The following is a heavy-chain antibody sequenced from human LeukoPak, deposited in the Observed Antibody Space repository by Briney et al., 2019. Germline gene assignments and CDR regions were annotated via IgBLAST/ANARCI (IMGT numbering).Heavy chain of an antibody. D-gene: IGHD3-10*01. J-gene: IGHJ6*04. CDR3: ARTAHYYGSGSYYNRGPQPYPMDV. CDR1: GGTFSSYA. V-gene: IGHV1-69*01. Sequence: SVKVSCKASGGTFSSYAISWVRQAPGQGLEXXXXXXXXXXXXXYAQKFRGRVTITADESTSTAYMELSSLRSEDTAVYYCARTAHYYGSGSYYNRGPQPYPMDVWGKGTTVTVSS. CDR2: XXXXXXXX.